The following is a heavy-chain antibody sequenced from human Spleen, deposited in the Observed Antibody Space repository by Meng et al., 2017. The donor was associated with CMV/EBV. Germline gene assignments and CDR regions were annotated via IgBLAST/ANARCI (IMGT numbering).Heavy chain of an antibody. CDR2: ISSSSSNI. J-gene: IGHJ6*02. D-gene: IGHD3-3*01. V-gene: IGHV3-21*01. Sequence: ETLSLTCAASGFIFYNYNMNWVRQAPGKGLEWVAAISSSSSNIYYADSVKGRFTISRDNAKKSLYLQMNSLRAEDTAVYYCARDDITISYYYYGMDVWGQGTTVTVSS. CDR1: GFIFYNYN. CDR3: ARDDITISYYYYGMDV.